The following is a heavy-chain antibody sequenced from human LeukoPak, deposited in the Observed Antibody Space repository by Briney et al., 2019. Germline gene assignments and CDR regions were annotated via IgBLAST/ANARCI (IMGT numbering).Heavy chain of an antibody. Sequence: SETLSLTCTVSGGSISSFSYYWSWIRQPPGKGLEWIGEINHSGSTNYNPSLKSRVTISVDTSKNQFSLKLSSVTAADTAVYYCAREVGGAATPILGDYFDYWGQGTLVTVSS. CDR2: INHSGST. CDR1: GGSISSFSYY. J-gene: IGHJ4*02. V-gene: IGHV4-39*07. CDR3: AREVGGAATPILGDYFDY. D-gene: IGHD2-15*01.